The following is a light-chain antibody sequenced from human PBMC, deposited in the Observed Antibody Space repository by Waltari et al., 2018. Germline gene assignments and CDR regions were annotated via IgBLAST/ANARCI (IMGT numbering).Light chain of an antibody. J-gene: IGKJ2*01. CDR2: WAS. CDR1: QSLFYSPNNKNS. CDR3: QQYYSLPYT. V-gene: IGKV4-1*01. Sequence: DIVMTQSPDSLAVSLGERATINCKSSQSLFYSPNNKNSLAWYQQKPGQPPNLLISWASTRKSGVPDRFSGSGSGTDFTLAISSLQAEDVAVYYCQQYYSLPYTFGRGTKLEIK.